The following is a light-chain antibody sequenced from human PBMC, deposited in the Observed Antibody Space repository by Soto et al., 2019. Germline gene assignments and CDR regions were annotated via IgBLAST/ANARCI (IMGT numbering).Light chain of an antibody. V-gene: IGLV1-44*01. J-gene: IGLJ2*01. Sequence: QSVLTQPPSASGTPGQSFTISCSGSSSNIGDNTVNWYQQLPGTAPKLLMYSNDQRWSGVPDRFSGSKSGTSASLAISGLQSEDEADYYCAVWDDSLDGVVFGGGTKLTVL. CDR3: AVWDDSLDGVV. CDR2: SND. CDR1: SSNIGDNT.